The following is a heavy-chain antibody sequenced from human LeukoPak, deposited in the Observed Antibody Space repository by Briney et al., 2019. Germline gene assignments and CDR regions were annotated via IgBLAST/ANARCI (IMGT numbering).Heavy chain of an antibody. V-gene: IGHV1-69*01. CDR1: GGTFSSYA. CDR2: ILPIFGTA. J-gene: IGHJ4*02. Sequence: ASVKVSCKASGGTFSSYAISWVRQAPGQGLEWMGGILPIFGTANYAQKFQGRVTITADESTSTAYMELSSLRSEDTAVYYCARDSCSSTSCPIDYWGQGTLVTVSS. D-gene: IGHD2-2*01. CDR3: ARDSCSSTSCPIDY.